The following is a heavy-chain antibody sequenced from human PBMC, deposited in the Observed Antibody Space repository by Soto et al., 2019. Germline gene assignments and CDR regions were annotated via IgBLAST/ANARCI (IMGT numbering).Heavy chain of an antibody. CDR1: GFTFDDYG. CDR3: ARVPAAMRGHYYMDV. Sequence: GGSLRLSCAASGFTFDDYGMSWVRQAPGKGLEWVSGINWNGGSTGYADSVKGRFTISRDNAKNSLYLQMNSLRAEDTALYHCARVPAAMRGHYYMDVWGKGTTVTVSS. CDR2: INWNGGST. D-gene: IGHD2-2*01. J-gene: IGHJ6*03. V-gene: IGHV3-20*01.